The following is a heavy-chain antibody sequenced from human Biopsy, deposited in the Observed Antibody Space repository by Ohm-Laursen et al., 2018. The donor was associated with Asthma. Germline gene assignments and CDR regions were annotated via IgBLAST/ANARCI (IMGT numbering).Heavy chain of an antibody. CDR3: ASASVAASSNWFDP. D-gene: IGHD6-19*01. CDR1: GASIKTDDHY. CDR2: IHYSGST. V-gene: IGHV4-30-4*01. J-gene: IGHJ5*02. Sequence: TLSLTCTVSGASIKTDDHYWSWLRQPPGKGLEWFGLIHYSGSTSYNPSLKGGVTISVDTSKNQFSLKLSSVTAADTAVYYCASASVAASSNWFDPWGQGTLVTVSS.